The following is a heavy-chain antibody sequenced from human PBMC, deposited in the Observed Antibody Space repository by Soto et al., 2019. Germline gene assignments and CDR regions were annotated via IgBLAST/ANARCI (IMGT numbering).Heavy chain of an antibody. J-gene: IGHJ4*02. V-gene: IGHV3-21*01. D-gene: IGHD3-9*01. CDR2: ISSSSSYI. CDR3: ARDGLAYAILPCYYNAYYFDY. Sequence: EVQLVESGGGLVKPGGSLRLSCAASGFTFSSYSMNWVSQAPGKWLEWVSSISSSSSYIYYADSVKGRFTISRDTAKNSLYLQMNSLRAEYTAVYYWARDGLAYAILPCYYNAYYFDYWGQATLVTVAS. CDR1: GFTFSSYS.